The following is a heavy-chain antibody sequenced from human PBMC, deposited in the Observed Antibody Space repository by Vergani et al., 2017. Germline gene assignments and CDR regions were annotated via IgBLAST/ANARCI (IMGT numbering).Heavy chain of an antibody. CDR3: AKYLRDSTDALPNS. Sequence: QVQLVESAGGVVQPGGSLRLSCAASGFTFSNFGMHWIRQAPGKGLERLAYLGKEGINTRYRDAVKGRFTVSIDKSKDILYLQMDSLRSEDTALYYCAKYLRDSTDALPNSWGPGTLVIVSS. V-gene: IGHV3-30*02. J-gene: IGHJ4*02. CDR1: GFTFSNFG. CDR2: LGKEGINT. D-gene: IGHD2-21*02.